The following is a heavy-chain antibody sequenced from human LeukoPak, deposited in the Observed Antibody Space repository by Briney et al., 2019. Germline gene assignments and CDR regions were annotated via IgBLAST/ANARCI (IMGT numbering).Heavy chain of an antibody. V-gene: IGHV3-43*01. D-gene: IGHD1-1*01. CDR3: VKDRSTSGVSEFDC. CDR1: GFTFDDYT. CDR2: ISWDGSST. J-gene: IGHJ4*02. Sequence: GGSLRLSCAASGFTFDDYTMHWVRQVPGKGLEWVSFISWDGSSTYYVDSVKGRFIISRDNRRNSLYLQMNSLRTEDTALYYCVKDRSTSGVSEFDCLGQGTLVTVSS.